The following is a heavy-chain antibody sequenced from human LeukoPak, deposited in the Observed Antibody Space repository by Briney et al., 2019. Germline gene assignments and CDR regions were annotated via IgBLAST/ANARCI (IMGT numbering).Heavy chain of an antibody. CDR2: ISAYNGNT. Sequence: ASVTVSCKASGYTFTSYGISWVRQAPGQGLEWMGWISAYNGNTNYAQKLQGRVTMTTDTSTSTAYMELRSLRPDDTAVYYCARDKYSSSSVLFLRNWFDHWGQGTLVTVSS. CDR3: ARDKYSSSSVLFLRNWFDH. D-gene: IGHD6-6*01. V-gene: IGHV1-18*01. CDR1: GYTFTSYG. J-gene: IGHJ5*02.